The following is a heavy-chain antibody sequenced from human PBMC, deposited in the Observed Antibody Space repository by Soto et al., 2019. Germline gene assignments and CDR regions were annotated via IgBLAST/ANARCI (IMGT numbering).Heavy chain of an antibody. D-gene: IGHD3-3*01. CDR2: IYHSGST. J-gene: IGHJ4*02. CDR1: GGSISSGGYS. Sequence: QLQLQESGSGLVKPSQTLSLTCAVSGGSISSGGYSWSWIRQPPGKGLEWIGYIYHSGSTYYNPSLKSRVTISVDRSKNQFSLKLSSVTAADTAVYYCAFSRRGYYDFWSFDYWGQGNLVTVSS. CDR3: AFSRRGYYDFWSFDY. V-gene: IGHV4-30-2*01.